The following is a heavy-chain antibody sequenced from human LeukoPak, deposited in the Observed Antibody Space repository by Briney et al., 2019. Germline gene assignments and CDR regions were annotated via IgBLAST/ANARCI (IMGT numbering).Heavy chain of an antibody. D-gene: IGHD6-25*01. V-gene: IGHV3-23*01. CDR1: GFTFSSYG. CDR3: AKAPDSSGWLEIDN. J-gene: IGHJ4*02. CDR2: ISGSDDRT. Sequence: GGSLRLSCAASGFTFSSYGMSWVRQAPGKGLQWVSAISGSDDRTNYADSVKGRFTISRDNSKNTLNLQLNSLRAEDTALYYCAKAPDSSGWLEIDNWGQGTLVTVSS.